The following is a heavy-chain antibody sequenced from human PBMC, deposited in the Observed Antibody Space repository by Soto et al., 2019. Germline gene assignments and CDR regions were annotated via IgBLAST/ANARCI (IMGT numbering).Heavy chain of an antibody. Sequence: LRLSCAASGFTFSSYGMHWVRQAPGKGLEWVAVISYDGSNKYYADSVKGRFTISRDNSKNTLYLQMSSLRAEDTAVYYCAKTVEMTTVTNWFDPWGQGTLVTVSS. D-gene: IGHD4-17*01. CDR3: AKTVEMTTVTNWFDP. CDR1: GFTFSSYG. V-gene: IGHV3-30*18. CDR2: ISYDGSNK. J-gene: IGHJ5*02.